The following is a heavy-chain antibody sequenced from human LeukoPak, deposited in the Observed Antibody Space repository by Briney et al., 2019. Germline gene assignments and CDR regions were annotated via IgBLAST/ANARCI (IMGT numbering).Heavy chain of an antibody. J-gene: IGHJ4*02. CDR1: GGFISSYY. CDR2: IYYSGTT. V-gene: IGHV4-59*12. D-gene: IGHD6-13*01. Sequence: SETLSLTCTVSGGFISSYYWSWIRQPPGKGLEWIGYIYYSGTTNYNPSLKSRVTISVDTSKNQFSLKLSSVTAADTAVYYCAREKAAAATDYWGQGTLVTVSS. CDR3: AREKAAAATDY.